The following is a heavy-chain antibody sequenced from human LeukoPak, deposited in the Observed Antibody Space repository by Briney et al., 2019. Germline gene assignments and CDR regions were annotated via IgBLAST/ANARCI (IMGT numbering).Heavy chain of an antibody. D-gene: IGHD6-6*01. CDR2: IYPGDSDT. J-gene: IGHJ4*02. Sequence: GESLKISCKGSGYSFTSYWIGWVRQMPGKGLEWMGNIYPGDSDTRYSPSFQGQVTISADKSISTAYLQWSSLKASDTAMYYCARHSSSSGSNFDYWGQGTLVTVSS. CDR3: ARHSSSSGSNFDY. V-gene: IGHV5-51*01. CDR1: GYSFTSYW.